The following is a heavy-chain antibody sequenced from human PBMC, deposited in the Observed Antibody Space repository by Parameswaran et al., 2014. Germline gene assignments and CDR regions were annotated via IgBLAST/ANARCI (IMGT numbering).Heavy chain of an antibody. CDR3: ARRPTGTAAPIDL. V-gene: IGHV4-31*02. Sequence: PGKDLEWIGYVYYSGRTDYNPSLKSRLTISVDTSKNQFSLKLSSVTAADTAVYYCARRPTGTAAPIDLWGQGTMVTVSS. CDR2: VYYSGRT. J-gene: IGHJ3*01. D-gene: IGHD6-13*01.